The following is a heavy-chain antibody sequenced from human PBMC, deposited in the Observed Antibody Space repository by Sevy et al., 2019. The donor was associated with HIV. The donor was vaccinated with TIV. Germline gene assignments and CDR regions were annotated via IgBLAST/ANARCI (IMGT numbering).Heavy chain of an antibody. CDR2: ISGTGGSGDKT. D-gene: IGHD3-22*01. Sequence: GGSLRLSCAASGFTFRNYAMNWVRQAPGKGLEWVSGISGTGGSGDKTNYADSVKGRFTISRDDSKNSLYLQLNTLRAEDTAIYYCASNYDSSGYFDYWGQGTLVTVSS. CDR3: ASNYDSSGYFDY. J-gene: IGHJ4*02. V-gene: IGHV3-23*01. CDR1: GFTFRNYA.